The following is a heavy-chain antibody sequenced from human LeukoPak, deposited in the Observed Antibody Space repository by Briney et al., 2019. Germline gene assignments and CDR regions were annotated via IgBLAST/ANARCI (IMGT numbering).Heavy chain of an antibody. J-gene: IGHJ4*02. Sequence: ASVTVSCTSSGYTFSSYDISWVRQAPGQGLEWMGWISAYNCNTNYAQKLQGRVTMTTDTSTSTAYLELRSLRSEDTAVSYCARHIVAVPAANSFDYWGQGTLVTVSS. CDR3: ARHIVAVPAANSFDY. V-gene: IGHV1-18*01. D-gene: IGHD2-2*01. CDR1: GYTFSSYD. CDR2: ISAYNCNT.